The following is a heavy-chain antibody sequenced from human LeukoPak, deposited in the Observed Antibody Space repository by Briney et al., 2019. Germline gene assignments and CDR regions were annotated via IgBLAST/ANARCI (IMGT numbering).Heavy chain of an antibody. CDR1: GYTFTSYD. CDR2: MNPNSGNT. Sequence: ASVKVSCKASGYTFTSYDINWVRQATGQGLEWMGWMNPNSGNTGYAQKFQGRVTITRNTSIGTAYMELSSLRSEDTAVYYCARGTPVALDWFDPWGQGTLVTVSS. D-gene: IGHD2-15*01. CDR3: ARGTPVALDWFDP. V-gene: IGHV1-8*03. J-gene: IGHJ5*02.